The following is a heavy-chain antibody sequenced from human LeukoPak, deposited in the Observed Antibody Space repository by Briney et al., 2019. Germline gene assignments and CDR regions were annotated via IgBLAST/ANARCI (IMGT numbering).Heavy chain of an antibody. CDR1: GGTFSSYA. CDR2: INPNSGGT. J-gene: IGHJ4*02. Sequence: ASVKVSCKASGGTFSSYAISWVRQAPGQGLEWMGWINPNSGGTNYAQKFQGRVTMTRDTSISTAYMELSRLRSDDTAVYYCARGRDYGDHSNDYWGQGTLVTVSS. CDR3: ARGRDYGDHSNDY. D-gene: IGHD4-17*01. V-gene: IGHV1-2*02.